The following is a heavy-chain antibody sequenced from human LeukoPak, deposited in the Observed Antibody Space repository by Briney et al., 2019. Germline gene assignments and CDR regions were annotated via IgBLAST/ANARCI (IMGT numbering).Heavy chain of an antibody. CDR1: GGSISSSSYY. Sequence: SETLSLTCTVSGGSISSSSYYWGWIRQPPGKGLEWIGSIYYSGSTYYNPSLKSRVTISVDTSKNQFSLKLSSVAAADTAVYYCASLWYYDSSGYLYYFDYWGQGTLVTVSS. J-gene: IGHJ4*02. D-gene: IGHD3-22*01. CDR2: IYYSGST. CDR3: ASLWYYDSSGYLYYFDY. V-gene: IGHV4-39*01.